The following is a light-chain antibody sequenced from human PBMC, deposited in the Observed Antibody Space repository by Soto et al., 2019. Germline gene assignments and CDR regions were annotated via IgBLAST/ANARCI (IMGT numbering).Light chain of an antibody. CDR3: QQYNTSPRT. J-gene: IGKJ1*01. CDR2: GAS. CDR1: QGVSRD. Sequence: EIVMTQSPATLSASSGERATLSCRASQGVSRDLAWYHQKPGQAPRLLIYGASSMATGIPDRFSGSGSGTKFTPPISSMQSEDFAAYYCQQYNTSPRTFGQGTKVDIK. V-gene: IGKV3D-15*01.